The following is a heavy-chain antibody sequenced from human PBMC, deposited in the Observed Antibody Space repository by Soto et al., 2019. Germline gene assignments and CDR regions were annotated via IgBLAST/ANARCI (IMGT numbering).Heavy chain of an antibody. D-gene: IGHD3-22*01. CDR1: GYTFTSYG. CDR3: ARVGAYYYDSSGSQGAFDI. CDR2: ISAYNGNT. Sequence: ASVKVSCKASGYTFTSYGISWVRQAPGQGLEWMGWISAYNGNTNYAQKLQGRVTMTTDTSTSTAYMELRSLRSDDTAVYYCARVGAYYYDSSGSQGAFDIWGQGTMVTISS. V-gene: IGHV1-18*01. J-gene: IGHJ3*02.